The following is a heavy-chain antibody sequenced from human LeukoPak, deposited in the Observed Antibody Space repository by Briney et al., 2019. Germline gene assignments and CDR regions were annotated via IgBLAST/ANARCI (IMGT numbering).Heavy chain of an antibody. V-gene: IGHV3-21*01. D-gene: IGHD3-3*01. CDR2: ISSSSSYI. J-gene: IGHJ4*02. CDR1: GFTFSTYS. Sequence: PGGSLRLSCAASGFTFSTYSMHWVRQAPGKGLEWVSSISSSSSYIYYADSVKGRFTISRDNAKNSLYLQMNSLRAEDTAVYYCARAEWRSKFDYWGQGTLVTVSS. CDR3: ARAEWRSKFDY.